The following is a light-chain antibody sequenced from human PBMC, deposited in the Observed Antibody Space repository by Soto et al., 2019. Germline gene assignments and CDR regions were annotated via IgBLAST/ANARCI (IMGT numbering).Light chain of an antibody. V-gene: IGKV3-11*01. CDR1: QRIGTY. Sequence: EIVLTQSPATLSLSPGDRATLSCRASQRIGTYLAWYQQKRGLAPRLLIYDSSNRATGIAARFSGSGSGTDFTLTISSLAPEDFAVYFCQHRSNSPPTWTFGQGTKVEIK. CDR2: DSS. J-gene: IGKJ1*01. CDR3: QHRSNSPPTWT.